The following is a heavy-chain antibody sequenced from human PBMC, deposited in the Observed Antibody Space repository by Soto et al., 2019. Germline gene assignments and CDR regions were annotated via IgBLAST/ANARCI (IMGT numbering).Heavy chain of an antibody. CDR1: GGSISSGGYY. CDR3: ARDNALRYCTNVVCYSGRWFDP. Sequence: SETLSLTCTVSGGSISSGGYYWSWIRQHPGKGLEWIGYIYYSGSTYYNPSLKSRVTISVDTSKNQFSLKLSSVTAADTAVYYCARDNALRYCTNVVCYSGRWFDPWGQGTLVTVSS. J-gene: IGHJ5*02. D-gene: IGHD2-8*01. CDR2: IYYSGST. V-gene: IGHV4-31*03.